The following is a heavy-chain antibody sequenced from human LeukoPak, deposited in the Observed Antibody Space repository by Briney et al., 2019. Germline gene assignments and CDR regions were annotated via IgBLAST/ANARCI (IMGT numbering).Heavy chain of an antibody. V-gene: IGHV3-30*18. CDR3: AKALFGELSLFDY. CDR1: GLTFSSYG. D-gene: IGHD3-10*01. J-gene: IGHJ4*02. CDR2: ISYDGSNK. Sequence: PGGSLRLSCAASGLTFSSYGMHWVRQAPGKGLEWVAVISYDGSNKYYADSVKGRFTISRDNSKNTLYLQMNSLRAEDTAVYYCAKALFGELSLFDYWGQGTLVTVSS.